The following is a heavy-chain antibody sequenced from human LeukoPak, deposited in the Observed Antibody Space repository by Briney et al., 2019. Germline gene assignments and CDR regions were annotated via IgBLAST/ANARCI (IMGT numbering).Heavy chain of an antibody. J-gene: IGHJ4*02. CDR2: ISSSSSYI. CDR3: ARSPEVGIAAASDY. CDR1: GFTFSSYS. V-gene: IGHV3-21*01. D-gene: IGHD6-13*01. Sequence: GSLRLSCAASGFTFSSYSMNWVRQAPGRGMEWVSSISSSSSYIYYADSVKGRFTISRDNAKNSLYLQMNSLRAEDTAVYYCARSPEVGIAAASDYWGQGTLVTVSS.